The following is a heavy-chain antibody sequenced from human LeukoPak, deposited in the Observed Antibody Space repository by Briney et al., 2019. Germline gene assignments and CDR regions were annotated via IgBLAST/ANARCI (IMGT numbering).Heavy chain of an antibody. Sequence: GGFLRLSCAASGFTFSSYGMHWVRQAPGKGLEWVAFIRYDGSNKYYADSVKGRFTISRDNSKNTLYLQMNSLRAEDTAVYYCARDWEQPPAGTVGYFDYWGQGTLVTVSS. V-gene: IGHV3-30*02. CDR1: GFTFSSYG. CDR2: IRYDGSNK. J-gene: IGHJ4*02. D-gene: IGHD6-13*01. CDR3: ARDWEQPPAGTVGYFDY.